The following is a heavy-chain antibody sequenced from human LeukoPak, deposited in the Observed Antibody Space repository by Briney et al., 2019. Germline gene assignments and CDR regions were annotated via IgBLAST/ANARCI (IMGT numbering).Heavy chain of an antibody. CDR2: IGTSTSYI. Sequence: GGSLRLSCAASGFTFSTYIMNWVRQTPGKGLEWVSSIGTSTSYIYYADSVKGRFTISRDNAKNSLYLEMNSLRAEDTAVYYCARDRGGIGYYMDVWGKGTTVTVSS. CDR3: ARDRGGIGYYMDV. D-gene: IGHD3-16*02. CDR1: GFTFSTYI. J-gene: IGHJ6*03. V-gene: IGHV3-21*01.